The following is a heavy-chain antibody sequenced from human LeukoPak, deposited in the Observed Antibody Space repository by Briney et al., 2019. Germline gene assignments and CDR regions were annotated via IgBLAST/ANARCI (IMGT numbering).Heavy chain of an antibody. CDR3: ARDPPYYDNSGYYYDY. Sequence: PGGSLRLSCAASGFTFSSYEMNWVRQAPGKGLEWVSSISGSSLYIYYADSVKGRFTISRDNAKNSLYLQMNSLRAEDTAVYYCARDPPYYDNSGYYYDYWGQGTLVTVSS. CDR1: GFTFSSYE. CDR2: ISGSSLYI. J-gene: IGHJ4*02. V-gene: IGHV3-21*01. D-gene: IGHD3-22*01.